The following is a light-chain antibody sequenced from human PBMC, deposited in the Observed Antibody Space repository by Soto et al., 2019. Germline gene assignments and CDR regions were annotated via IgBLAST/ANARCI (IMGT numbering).Light chain of an antibody. J-gene: IGLJ1*01. V-gene: IGLV2-14*01. Sequence: QSALTQPASVSGSPGQSITISCTGTSSDVGGYNYVSWYQQHPGNAPKLMIYEVSNRPSGVSNRFSGSKSGNTASLTISGLQSEDEADYYCSSYTSSITLEVFGTGTKLTVL. CDR1: SSDVGGYNY. CDR3: SSYTSSITLEV. CDR2: EVS.